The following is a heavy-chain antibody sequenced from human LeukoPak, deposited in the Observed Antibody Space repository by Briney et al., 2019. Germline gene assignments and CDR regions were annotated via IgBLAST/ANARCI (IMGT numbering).Heavy chain of an antibody. J-gene: IGHJ4*02. CDR3: ARFFGFGESMFDY. D-gene: IGHD3-10*01. V-gene: IGHV4-59*01. CDR1: GGSISNYY. Sequence: SETLSLTCTVSGGSISNYYWSWIRQPPGKGLEWIGYIYYSGSTNYNPSLKSRVTISVDTSKNQFSLKLSSVTAADTAVYYCARFFGFGESMFDYWGQGTLVTVSS. CDR2: IYYSGST.